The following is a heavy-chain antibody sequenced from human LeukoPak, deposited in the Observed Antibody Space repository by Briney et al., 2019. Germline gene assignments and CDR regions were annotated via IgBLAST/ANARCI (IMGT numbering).Heavy chain of an antibody. Sequence: SVKVSCTAFGYTFKDFTWNWVRQAPGQGLEWVGSLIPIFSTTNYAQKFQGRVTITADISTSTAYMQLTSLIFEDTAVYYCGRERSVVEVSAFGFWGQVTPVTVSS. J-gene: IGHJ4*02. CDR2: LIPIFSTT. CDR1: GYTFKDFT. V-gene: IGHV1-69*08. D-gene: IGHD2-2*01. CDR3: GRERSVVEVSAFGF.